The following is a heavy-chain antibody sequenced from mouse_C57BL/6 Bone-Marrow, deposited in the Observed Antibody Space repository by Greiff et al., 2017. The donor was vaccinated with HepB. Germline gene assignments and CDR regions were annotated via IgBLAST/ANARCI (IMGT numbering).Heavy chain of an antibody. Sequence: EVMLVESGGGLVKPGGSLKLSCAASGFTFSSYAMSWVRQTPEKRLEWVATISDGGSYTYYPDNVKGRFTISRDNAKNNLYLQMSHLKSEDTAMYYCARDRVYYGSSSYAMDYWGQGTSVTVSS. V-gene: IGHV5-4*01. CDR2: ISDGGSYT. D-gene: IGHD1-1*01. J-gene: IGHJ4*01. CDR3: ARDRVYYGSSSYAMDY. CDR1: GFTFSSYA.